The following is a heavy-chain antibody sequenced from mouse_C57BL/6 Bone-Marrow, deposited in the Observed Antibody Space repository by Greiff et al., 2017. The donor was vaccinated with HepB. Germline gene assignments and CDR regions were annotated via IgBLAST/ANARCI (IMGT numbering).Heavy chain of an antibody. J-gene: IGHJ2*01. CDR1: GYAFSSYW. CDR3: AREGYGNYYFDY. CDR2: IYPGDGDT. V-gene: IGHV1-80*01. Sequence: VQLQESGAELVKPGASVKISCKASGYAFSSYWMNWVKQRPGKGLEWIGQIYPGDGDTNYNGKFKGKATLTADKSSSTAYMQLSSLTSEDSAVYFCAREGYGNYYFDYWGQGTTLTVSS. D-gene: IGHD2-10*02.